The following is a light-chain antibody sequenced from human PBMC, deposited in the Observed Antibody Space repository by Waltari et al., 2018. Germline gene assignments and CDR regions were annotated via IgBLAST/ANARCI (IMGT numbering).Light chain of an antibody. CDR1: QIIRTY. CDR2: SSS. J-gene: IGKJ4*01. V-gene: IGKV1-39*01. CDR3: QQSYSTPRT. Sequence: DIQVTQSPSSLSASVGDSITFTCRTSQIIRTYFNWYQQKPGKAPKALIYSSSTLLSRVPSRFSCSASGTHSNPTISSLQPEDVATYYCQQSYSTPRTFGGGTKVDI.